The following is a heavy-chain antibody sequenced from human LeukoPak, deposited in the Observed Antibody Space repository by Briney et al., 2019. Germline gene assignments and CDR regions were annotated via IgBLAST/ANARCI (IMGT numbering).Heavy chain of an antibody. CDR1: EYTFTGYY. V-gene: IGHV1-2*02. CDR2: IDPNTGDS. CDR3: ARGTWGRDGYNSPLEY. J-gene: IGHJ4*02. D-gene: IGHD5-24*01. Sequence: ASVKVSCKASEYTFTGYYIHWVRQAPGQGLEWMGWIDPNTGDSNYVQKFQGRVSMTRDASISAAYMELNRLTSDDSAVYYCARGTWGRDGYNSPLEYWGQGTLVTVSS.